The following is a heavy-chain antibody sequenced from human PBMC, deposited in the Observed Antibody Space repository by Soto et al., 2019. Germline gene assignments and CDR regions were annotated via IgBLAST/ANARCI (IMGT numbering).Heavy chain of an antibody. CDR1: GVIFSGYG. V-gene: IGHV3-33*01. CDR2: IRFDGSNI. J-gene: IGHJ5*02. Sequence: GGSLRLSCVAPGVIFSGYGMHWVRQAPGKGLEWVAVIRFDGSNIYYADSVKGRFTISRDNAKNTLHLQMNSLRVEDTAVYYCARDQPHNWFDPWGQGTLVTVSS. CDR3: ARDQPHNWFDP.